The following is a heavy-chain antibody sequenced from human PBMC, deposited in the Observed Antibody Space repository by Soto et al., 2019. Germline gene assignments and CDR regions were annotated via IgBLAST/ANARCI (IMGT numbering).Heavy chain of an antibody. V-gene: IGHV2-5*02. CDR1: GCSLSTNKVA. Sequence: SGPTLENPTQALTLTCAFAGCSLSTNKVAVAWIRQPPGKALEFLALKYWDDDRRYSPSLKTRLSITKDTSKNQVVLKMTNMAPADTATYFCARPPYDGADIKGFAWFSAFWGPGTLV. J-gene: IGHJ2*01. CDR2: KYWDDDR. D-gene: IGHD3-9*01. CDR3: ARPPYDGADIKGFAWFSAF.